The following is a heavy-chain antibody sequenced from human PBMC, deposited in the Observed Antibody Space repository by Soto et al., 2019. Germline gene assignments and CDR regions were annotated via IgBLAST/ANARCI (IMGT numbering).Heavy chain of an antibody. CDR1: GFTFGTTD. Sequence: QLLPSGGGLVQPGGSLTLSCAASGFTFGTTDMSWVRQAPGEGLEWVSTIDGSGGITYYADSVKGRFTISRDNSRNTVYLQMNSLRGDDTALYYCVKNSGWFNTWGQGALVTVSS. D-gene: IGHD3-10*01. CDR3: VKNSGWFNT. J-gene: IGHJ5*02. CDR2: IDGSGGIT. V-gene: IGHV3-23*01.